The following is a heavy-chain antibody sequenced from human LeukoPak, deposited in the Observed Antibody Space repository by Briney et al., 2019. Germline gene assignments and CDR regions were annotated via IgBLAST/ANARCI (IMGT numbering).Heavy chain of an antibody. CDR1: GFTFNNYV. Sequence: GESLRLSCAASGFTFNNYVIHWVRQAPGKGLEWLAVISYDGTNKYYADSVKGRFTISRDHSQSTVDLQMNTLRGADTAVYYCVRSPTYYNMDVWGKGTTDTVSS. V-gene: IGHV3-30*03. CDR3: VRSPTYYNMDV. CDR2: ISYDGTNK. J-gene: IGHJ6*03.